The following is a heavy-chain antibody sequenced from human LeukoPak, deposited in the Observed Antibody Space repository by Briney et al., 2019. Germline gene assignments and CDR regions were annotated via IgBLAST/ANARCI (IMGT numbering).Heavy chain of an antibody. Sequence: VASVKVSCKASGGTFSSYAISWVRQAPGQGLERMGGIIPIFGTANYAQKFQGRVTITADESTSTAYMELSSLRSEDTAVYYCARDPNPYDSSGRYFDYWGQGTLVTVSS. CDR1: GGTFSSYA. CDR3: ARDPNPYDSSGRYFDY. V-gene: IGHV1-69*13. CDR2: IIPIFGTA. D-gene: IGHD3-22*01. J-gene: IGHJ4*02.